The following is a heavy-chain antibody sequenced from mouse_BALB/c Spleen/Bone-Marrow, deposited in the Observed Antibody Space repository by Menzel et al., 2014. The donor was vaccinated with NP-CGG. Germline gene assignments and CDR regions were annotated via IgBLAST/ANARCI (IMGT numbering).Heavy chain of an antibody. CDR1: GYVFSTYW. Sequence: VKLMESGAELVRPGSSVKISCKASGYVFSTYWTNWVKQRPGQGLERIGQIYPGDGDTNYNGKFKDKVILTADKSSSTAYMQLSSLTSEDSAVYFCARSGKGAMDYWGQGTSVTVSS. V-gene: IGHV1-80*01. D-gene: IGHD2-1*01. CDR3: ARSGKGAMDY. CDR2: IYPGDGDT. J-gene: IGHJ4*01.